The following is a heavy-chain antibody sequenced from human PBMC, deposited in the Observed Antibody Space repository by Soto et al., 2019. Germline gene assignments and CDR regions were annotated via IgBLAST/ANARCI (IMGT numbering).Heavy chain of an antibody. CDR2: ISSSSSYI. D-gene: IGHD3-22*01. CDR1: GFTFSSYS. Sequence: EVQLVESGGGLVKPGGFLRLSCAASGFTFSSYSMNWVRQAPGKGLEWVSSISSSSSYIYYADPVKGRFTISRDNAKNSLYLQMNSLRAEDTAVYYCARGYHYYDSSGYDKWDAFDIWGQGTMVTVSS. J-gene: IGHJ3*02. CDR3: ARGYHYYDSSGYDKWDAFDI. V-gene: IGHV3-21*01.